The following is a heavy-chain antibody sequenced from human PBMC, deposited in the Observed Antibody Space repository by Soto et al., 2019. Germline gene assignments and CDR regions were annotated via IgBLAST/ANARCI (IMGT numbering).Heavy chain of an antibody. CDR2: IIPIFGTA. D-gene: IGHD4-17*01. CDR1: GGTFSSYA. Sequence: QVQLVQSGAEVKKPGSSVKVSCKASGGTFSSYAISWVRQAPGQGLEWMGGIIPIFGTANYAQKFQGRVTITADESTSTADMELSSLRSEDTAVYYCAKARRDYGDPNWYFDLWGRGTLVTVSS. CDR3: AKARRDYGDPNWYFDL. J-gene: IGHJ2*01. V-gene: IGHV1-69*01.